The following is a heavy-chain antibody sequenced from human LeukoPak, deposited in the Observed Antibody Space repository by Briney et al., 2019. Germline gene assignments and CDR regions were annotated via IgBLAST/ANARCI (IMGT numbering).Heavy chain of an antibody. CDR2: ISAYNGKK. CDR1: NYSFTSYA. CDR3: ATDYSSGQRGAFDI. D-gene: IGHD3-22*01. Sequence: ASVKVSCKASNYSFTSYAISWVRQAPGQGLEWMGWISAYNGKKEYVQKFQGRVTMTTDTSTDTAYMELSSLRSEDTAVYYCATDYSSGQRGAFDIWGQGTMVTVSS. V-gene: IGHV1-18*01. J-gene: IGHJ3*02.